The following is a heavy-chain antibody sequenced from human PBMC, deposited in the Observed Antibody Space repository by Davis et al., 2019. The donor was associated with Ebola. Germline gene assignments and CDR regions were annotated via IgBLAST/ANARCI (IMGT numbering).Heavy chain of an antibody. CDR3: ARGRYQLDWFDP. Sequence: SETLSLTCTVSGYSISSGYYWGWIWQPPGKGLEWIGSIYHSGSTYYNPSLKSRVTISVDTSKNQFSLKLSSVTAADTAVYYCARGRYQLDWFDPWGQGTLVTVSS. V-gene: IGHV4-38-2*02. D-gene: IGHD2-2*01. CDR2: IYHSGST. J-gene: IGHJ5*02. CDR1: GYSISSGYY.